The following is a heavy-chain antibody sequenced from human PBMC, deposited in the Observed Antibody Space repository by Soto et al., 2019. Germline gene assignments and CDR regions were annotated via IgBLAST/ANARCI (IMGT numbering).Heavy chain of an antibody. CDR2: ISAYNGNS. D-gene: IGHD1-26*01. V-gene: IGHV1-18*01. CDR1: GYTFTSHA. CDR3: ARDSFPVSGSYNHYYYGMDV. Sequence: ASVKVSCKTSGYTFTSHAITWVRQAPGQGLEWMGWISAYNGNSIYAQMLQGRFTMTTDMSTSTAYMELRSLSSDDTAVYYCARDSFPVSGSYNHYYYGMDVWGQGTTVTVSS. J-gene: IGHJ6*02.